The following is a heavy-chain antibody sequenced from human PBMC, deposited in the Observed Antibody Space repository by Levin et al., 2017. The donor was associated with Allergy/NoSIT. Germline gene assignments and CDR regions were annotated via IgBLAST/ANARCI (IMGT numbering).Heavy chain of an antibody. J-gene: IGHJ4*02. V-gene: IGHV3-74*01. CDR3: TRGGDYQLLPLDS. Sequence: RSGGSLRLSCAASGFTFGRYWMHWVRQAPGKGLVWVSRIDSDGSSTAFADSVKGRFSISRDNAKNTVYLQMSSLRAEDTAVYYCTRGGDYQLLPLDSWGQGALVTVSS. D-gene: IGHD4/OR15-4a*01. CDR2: IDSDGSST. CDR1: GFTFGRYW.